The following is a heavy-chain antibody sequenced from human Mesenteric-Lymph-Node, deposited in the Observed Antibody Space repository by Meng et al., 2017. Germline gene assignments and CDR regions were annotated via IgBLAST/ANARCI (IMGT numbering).Heavy chain of an antibody. D-gene: IGHD5-24*01. CDR2: INPSGGST. Sequence: QGQLVQSGAEVKKPGSSVKVSCKASGGTFSSYAISWVRQAPGQGLEWMGVINPSGGSTTYSQKFQGRLTMTRDTSTSAVYMELSSLRSEDTAIYYCARSPLDGYNYHFDYWGQGTLVTVSS. CDR1: GGTFSSYA. CDR3: ARSPLDGYNYHFDY. J-gene: IGHJ4*02. V-gene: IGHV1-46*01.